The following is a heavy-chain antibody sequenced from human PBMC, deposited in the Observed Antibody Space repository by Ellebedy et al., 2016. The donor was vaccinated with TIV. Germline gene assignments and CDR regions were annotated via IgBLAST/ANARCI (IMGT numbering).Heavy chain of an antibody. CDR1: AFSGYG. J-gene: IGHJ4*02. CDR3: ARDGGGYRYGPGGH. D-gene: IGHD5-18*01. V-gene: IGHV3-23*01. CDR2: ISATGSST. Sequence: GESLKISXAASAFSGYGMSWVRQAPGKGLQWVSGISATGSSTYYADSVRGRFTISRDNSKSTLYLQMNSLRPEDTAVYYCARDGGGYRYGPGGHWGQGTLVTVSS.